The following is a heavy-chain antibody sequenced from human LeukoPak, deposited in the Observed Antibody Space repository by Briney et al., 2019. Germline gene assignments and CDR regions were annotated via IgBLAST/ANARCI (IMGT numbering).Heavy chain of an antibody. J-gene: IGHJ4*02. CDR2: KYYSGST. CDR1: GVSINTCCYY. D-gene: IGHD5-18*01. V-gene: IGHV4-61*01. Sequence: SETLSLTCDVPGVSINTCCYYWTWIREPPGKGLEWIGYKYYSGSTRYNSSLRSRLTISLDSSKNQFSLRLTSVTAADTAVYYCARGRSYGFDFDSWGPGTLVIVFS. CDR3: ARGRSYGFDFDS.